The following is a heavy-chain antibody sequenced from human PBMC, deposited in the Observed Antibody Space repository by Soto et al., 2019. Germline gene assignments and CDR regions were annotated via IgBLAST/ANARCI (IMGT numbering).Heavy chain of an antibody. D-gene: IGHD1-26*01. CDR1: GGSVNSDDYY. Sequence: PSETLSLTCTVSGGSVNSDDYYWSWIRQPPGKGLEWIGYIYSTGRTNYNPSLMSRVTISLDTSRNQFSLKLSSVTAAATAVFYCAGEYSNSLEALLTWGQGALLEVSS. J-gene: IGHJ4*02. V-gene: IGHV4-61*08. CDR2: IYSTGRT. CDR3: AGEYSNSLEALLT.